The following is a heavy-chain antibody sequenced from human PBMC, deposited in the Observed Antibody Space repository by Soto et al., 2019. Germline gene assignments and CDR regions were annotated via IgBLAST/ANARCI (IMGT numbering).Heavy chain of an antibody. J-gene: IGHJ3*02. CDR2: IKSGGSTI. CDR1: GFDFKSYE. CDR3: AKEKSVMYSGYDDFDI. Sequence: GGSLRLSCAASGFDFKSYEMDWIRQAPGKGLEWIAYIKSGGSTIFYADSVKGRFTISRDDAKDSLYLEMNSLRAEDTAVYYCAKEKSVMYSGYDDFDIWGQGTMVPVS. V-gene: IGHV3-48*03. D-gene: IGHD5-12*01.